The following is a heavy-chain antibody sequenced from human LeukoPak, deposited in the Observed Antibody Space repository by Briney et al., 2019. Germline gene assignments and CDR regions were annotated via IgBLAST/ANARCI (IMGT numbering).Heavy chain of an antibody. CDR1: GFTFSSYW. CDR3: AREHSINWFDP. J-gene: IGHJ5*02. CDR2: INSDGSST. V-gene: IGHV3-74*01. Sequence: GGSLRLSCAASGFTFSSYWMHWVRQAPGKGLVWVSRINSDGSSTSYADSVKGRFTISRDNAKNTLYLQMNSLRAGDTAVYYCAREHSINWFDPWGQGTLVTVSS.